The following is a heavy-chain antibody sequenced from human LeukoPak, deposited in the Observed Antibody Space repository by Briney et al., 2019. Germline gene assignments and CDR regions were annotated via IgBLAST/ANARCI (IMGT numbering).Heavy chain of an antibody. J-gene: IGHJ5*02. CDR2: MYYSGST. D-gene: IGHD3-22*01. Sequence: SQTLSLTCTVSGGSISSGDYYWSWIRQPPGKGLEWIAYMYYSGSTYYNPSLKSRVTMSADTSKNQLSLKLSSVTAADTAVYYCARPCYYDSRIDPWGQGILVTVSS. CDR3: ARPCYYDSRIDP. V-gene: IGHV4-30-4*01. CDR1: GGSISSGDYY.